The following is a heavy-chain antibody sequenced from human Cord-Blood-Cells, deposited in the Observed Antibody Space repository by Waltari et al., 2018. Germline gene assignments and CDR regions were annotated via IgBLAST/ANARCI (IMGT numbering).Heavy chain of an antibody. CDR1: GGSFSGYY. J-gene: IGHJ5*02. D-gene: IGHD6-19*01. V-gene: IGHV4-34*01. CDR3: ARALLERLVQIDWFDP. CDR2: INHSGST. Sequence: QVQLQQWGAGLLKPSETLSLTCAVYGGSFSGYYWSWIRQPPGKGLEWIGEINHSGSTNYNPSLKSRVTISVDTSKNQFSLKLSSVTAADTAVYYCARALLERLVQIDWFDPWGQGTLVTVSS.